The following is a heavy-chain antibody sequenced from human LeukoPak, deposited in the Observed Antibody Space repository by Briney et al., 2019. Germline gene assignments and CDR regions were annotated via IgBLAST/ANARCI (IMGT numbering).Heavy chain of an antibody. CDR2: IYTSGST. CDR1: GGSISSYY. Sequence: SETLSLTCTVSGGSISSYYWSWIRQPPGKGLEWIGYIYTSGSTNYNPSLKSRVTISVDTSKNQFSLKLSSMTAADTAVYYCARHVDEGYDFWSGYYSYWFDPWGQGTLVTVSS. D-gene: IGHD3-3*01. CDR3: ARHVDEGYDFWSGYYSYWFDP. J-gene: IGHJ5*02. V-gene: IGHV4-4*09.